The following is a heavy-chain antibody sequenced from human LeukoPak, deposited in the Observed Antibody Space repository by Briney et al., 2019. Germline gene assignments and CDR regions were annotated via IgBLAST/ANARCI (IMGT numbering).Heavy chain of an antibody. CDR2: IYTSGST. Sequence: SETLSLTCTVSGGSISSGSYYWSWIRQPAGKGLEWIRRIYTSGSTNYNPSLKSRAIISVDTSKNQFSLKLSSVTAADTAVYYCARERGYSGYDFAGDWFDPWGQGTLVTVSS. J-gene: IGHJ5*02. V-gene: IGHV4-61*02. CDR1: GGSISSGSYY. CDR3: ARERGYSGYDFAGDWFDP. D-gene: IGHD5-12*01.